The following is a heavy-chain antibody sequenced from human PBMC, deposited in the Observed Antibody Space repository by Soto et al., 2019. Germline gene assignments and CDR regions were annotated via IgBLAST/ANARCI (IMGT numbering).Heavy chain of an antibody. CDR3: ARDVETSGWYSFGMDV. CDR1: GFTFNSYA. D-gene: IGHD6-19*01. Sequence: GGSLRLSCAASGFTFNSYAMHWVRQAPGKGLEWVAVISYDGSNKHNADSVKGRFTISRDNSKNTLYLEMNSLRAEDTAVYYCARDVETSGWYSFGMDVWGQGTTVTVSS. V-gene: IGHV3-30-3*01. CDR2: ISYDGSNK. J-gene: IGHJ6*02.